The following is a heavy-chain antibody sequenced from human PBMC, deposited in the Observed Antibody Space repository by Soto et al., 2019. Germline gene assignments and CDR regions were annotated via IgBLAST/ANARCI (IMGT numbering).Heavy chain of an antibody. Sequence: PSETLSLTCAVSGGSISSGGYSWSWIRQPPGKGLEWVGYIYHSGSTYYNPSLKSRVTISVDRSKNQFSLKLSSVTAADTAVYYCARQDVKDYGDYFWFDPWGQGTLVTVSS. J-gene: IGHJ5*02. CDR3: ARQDVKDYGDYFWFDP. V-gene: IGHV4-30-2*01. CDR1: GGSISSGGYS. D-gene: IGHD4-17*01. CDR2: IYHSGST.